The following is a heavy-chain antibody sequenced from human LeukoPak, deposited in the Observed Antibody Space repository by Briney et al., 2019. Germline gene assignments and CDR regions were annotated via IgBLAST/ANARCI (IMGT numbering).Heavy chain of an antibody. J-gene: IGHJ6*03. Sequence: SETLSLTCTVSGGSISSYYWSWIRQPAGKGLEWIGRIYTSGSTNYNPSLKSRVTMSVDTSKNQFSLKLSSVTAADTAVYYCARTYYDILTYYYYMDVWGKGITVTVSS. CDR3: ARTYYDILTYYYYMDV. CDR2: IYTSGST. V-gene: IGHV4-4*07. D-gene: IGHD3-9*01. CDR1: GGSISSYY.